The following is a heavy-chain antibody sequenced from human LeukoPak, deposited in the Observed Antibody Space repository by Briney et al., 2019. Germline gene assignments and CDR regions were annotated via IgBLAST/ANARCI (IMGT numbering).Heavy chain of an antibody. J-gene: IGHJ4*02. Sequence: PSETLSLTCTVSGGSISSYYWSWIRQPAGKGLEWIGRIYTSGSTNYNPSLKSRVTISVDTSKNQFSLKLRSVTAADAAVYYCARLQLLTLDYWGQGTLVTVSS. CDR1: GGSISSYY. CDR2: IYTSGST. CDR3: ARLQLLTLDY. D-gene: IGHD1-1*01. V-gene: IGHV4-4*07.